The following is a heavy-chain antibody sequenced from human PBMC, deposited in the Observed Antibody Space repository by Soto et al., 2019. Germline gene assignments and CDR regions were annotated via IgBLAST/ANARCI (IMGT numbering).Heavy chain of an antibody. D-gene: IGHD3-22*01. CDR3: ARGVHYDRSGYYYFY. J-gene: IGHJ4*02. CDR2: INPSGGST. CDR1: GYTFTNYF. V-gene: IGHV1-46*01. Sequence: QVQLVQSGAEVKKPGASMKVSCKASGYTFTNYFIHWVRQAPGQGLEWMGLINPSGGSTTYPQKFQGRVTMTRDTSTSTVYMELSSLTSDDTAVYYCARGVHYDRSGYYYFYWGQGTLVTVSS.